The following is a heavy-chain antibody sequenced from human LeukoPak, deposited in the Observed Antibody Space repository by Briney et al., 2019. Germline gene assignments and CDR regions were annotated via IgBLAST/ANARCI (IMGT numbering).Heavy chain of an antibody. CDR1: EFIFTTNG. J-gene: IGHJ4*02. CDR3: ATSSPRNYFDH. D-gene: IGHD1-14*01. V-gene: IGHV3-33*01. CDR2: IWYDGSQR. Sequence: GGPLRPSGVPPEFIFTTNGLHWVGKSPGRGLGGVAVIWYDGSQRYYADSVKGRFTISRDDSQNTIYLQMDSLRAEDTAVYYCATSSPRNYFDHWGQGTLVTVSS.